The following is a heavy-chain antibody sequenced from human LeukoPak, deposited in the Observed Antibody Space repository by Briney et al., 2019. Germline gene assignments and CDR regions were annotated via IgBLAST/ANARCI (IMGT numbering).Heavy chain of an antibody. CDR2: IYTSGST. Sequence: SETLSLTCTVSGGSISSGSYYWSWIRQPAGKGLEWIGRIYTSGSTNYNPSLKSRVTVSLDTSRNQFSLKLSSVTAADTAVYYCARSQPRRVAGIDYWGQGTLVTVSS. CDR1: GGSISSGSYY. V-gene: IGHV4-61*02. D-gene: IGHD6-19*01. J-gene: IGHJ4*02. CDR3: ARSQPRRVAGIDY.